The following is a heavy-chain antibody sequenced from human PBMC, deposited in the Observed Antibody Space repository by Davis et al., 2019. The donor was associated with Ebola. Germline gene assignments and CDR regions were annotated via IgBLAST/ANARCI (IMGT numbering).Heavy chain of an antibody. CDR2: IYHSGST. Sequence: SETLSLTCTVSGGSISSSNWWSWVRQPPGKGLEWIGEIYHSGSTNYNPSLKSRVTISVDKSKNQFSLKLSSVTAADTAVYYCARGGVQPPTPSYNWFDPWGQGTLVTVPS. D-gene: IGHD3-10*01. V-gene: IGHV4-4*02. CDR1: GGSISSSNW. J-gene: IGHJ5*02. CDR3: ARGGVQPPTPSYNWFDP.